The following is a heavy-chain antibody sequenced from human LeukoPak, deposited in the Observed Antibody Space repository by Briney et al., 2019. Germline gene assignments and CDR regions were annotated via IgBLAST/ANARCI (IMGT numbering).Heavy chain of an antibody. CDR1: GYTLTELS. CDR3: ATDLGYSYGLDY. V-gene: IGHV1-24*01. CDR2: FDPEDGET. Sequence: GASVKVSCKVSGYTLTELSMHWVRQAPGKGLEWMGGFDPEDGETIYAQKFQGRVTMTEDTSTDTAYMELSSPRSENTAVYYCATDLGYSYGLDYWGQGTLVTVSS. D-gene: IGHD5-18*01. J-gene: IGHJ4*02.